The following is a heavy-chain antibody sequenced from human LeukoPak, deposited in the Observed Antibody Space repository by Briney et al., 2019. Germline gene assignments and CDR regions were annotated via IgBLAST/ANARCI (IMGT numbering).Heavy chain of an antibody. CDR1: GFTFSSYW. Sequence: GGSLRLSCAASGFTFSSYWMSWVRQAPGKGLEWVANIKQDGSEKHYVDSGKGRFTISRDNAKNSLSLQMNSLKPEDTALYYCAKGPGLGAGKRYLDLWGRGTLVIVSS. D-gene: IGHD6-13*01. CDR2: IKQDGSEK. V-gene: IGHV3-7*03. J-gene: IGHJ2*01. CDR3: AKGPGLGAGKRYLDL.